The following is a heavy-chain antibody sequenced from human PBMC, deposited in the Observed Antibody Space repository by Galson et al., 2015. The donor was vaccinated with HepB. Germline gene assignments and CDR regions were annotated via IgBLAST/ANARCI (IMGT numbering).Heavy chain of an antibody. J-gene: IGHJ4*02. V-gene: IGHV4-59*01. CDR3: ATSPSVSGRSDY. Sequence: TLSLTCTVSGDSISGSYWSWIRQPPGKGLEWIGYMHYSGSANYDPSLRGRVTFSIDTSKKQFLLRLNSVTTADTAVYYCATSPSVSGRSDYWGQGTLVTVSS. CDR1: GDSISGSY. CDR2: MHYSGSA. D-gene: IGHD6-19*01.